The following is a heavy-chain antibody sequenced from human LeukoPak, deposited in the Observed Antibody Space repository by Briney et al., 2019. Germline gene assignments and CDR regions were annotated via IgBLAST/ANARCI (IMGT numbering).Heavy chain of an antibody. J-gene: IGHJ4*02. CDR3: ANEWLHVSGSYKANN. D-gene: IGHD3-10*01. V-gene: IGHV3-30*02. CDR2: IRNDGSDK. Sequence: PGGSLRVSCAASGFTFSSYGMHWVRQAPGKGLEWVAFIRNDGSDKYHADSVKGRFTISRDNSKNTLYLQMNSLRTEDTAVYYCANEWLHVSGSYKANNWGQGTLVTVPS. CDR1: GFTFSSYG.